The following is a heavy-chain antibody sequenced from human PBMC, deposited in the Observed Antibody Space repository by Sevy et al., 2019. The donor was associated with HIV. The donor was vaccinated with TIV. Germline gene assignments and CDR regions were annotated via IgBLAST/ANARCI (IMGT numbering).Heavy chain of an antibody. Sequence: ASVKVSCKASGGTFSSYAISWVRQAPGQGLEWMGGIIPIFGTANYAQKFQGRVTITADEYTSTAYMELSSLRSEDTAVYYCARESTKDIVVVPAFDPWGQGTLVTVSS. CDR2: IIPIFGTA. CDR3: ARESTKDIVVVPAFDP. V-gene: IGHV1-69*13. D-gene: IGHD2-2*01. CDR1: GGTFSSYA. J-gene: IGHJ5*02.